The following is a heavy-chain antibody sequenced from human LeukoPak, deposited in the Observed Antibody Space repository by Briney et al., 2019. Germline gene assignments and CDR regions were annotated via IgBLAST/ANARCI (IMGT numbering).Heavy chain of an antibody. CDR2: ISGSGAST. D-gene: IGHD3-9*01. V-gene: IGHV3-23*01. J-gene: IGHJ6*04. CDR1: GFTSSSYA. CDR3: AKFQDDILTGYYSYYYYGMDV. Sequence: GESLRLSCAASGFTSSSYAMSWVRQAPGKGLEWVSAISGSGASTYYADSVKGRFTISRDNSKNTLYLQMNSLRAEDTAVYYCAKFQDDILTGYYSYYYYGMDVWGKGTTVTVSS.